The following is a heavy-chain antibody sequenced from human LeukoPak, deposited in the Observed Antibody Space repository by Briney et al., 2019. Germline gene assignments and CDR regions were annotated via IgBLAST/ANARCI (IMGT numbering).Heavy chain of an antibody. V-gene: IGHV1-2*02. CDR1: GYTFTGYY. CDR2: INPNSGGT. Sequence: GASVKVSCKASGYTFTGYYMHWVRQAPGQGLEWRGWINPNSGGTNYAQKFQGRVTITRDTSISTAYMELSRLRSDDTAVYYCARQHLFGVVIIEPFDYWGQGPLVTVSS. J-gene: IGHJ4*02. CDR3: ARQHLFGVVIIEPFDY. D-gene: IGHD3-3*01.